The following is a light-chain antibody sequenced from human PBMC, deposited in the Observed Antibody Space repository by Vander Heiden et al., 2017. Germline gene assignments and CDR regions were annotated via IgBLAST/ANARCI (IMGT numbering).Light chain of an antibody. J-gene: IGLJ2*01. V-gene: IGLV3-21*02. CDR1: NSGSKS. CDR3: QVWDSSSDHPEVV. CDR2: DDS. Sequence: SYLLTHPPSMSAAPGQTARITCGGNNSGSKSVHWYQQKPGQAPVLVVYDDSDRPSGIPERFSGSNSGNTATLTISRVEAGDEADYYCQVWDSSSDHPEVVFGGGTKLTVL.